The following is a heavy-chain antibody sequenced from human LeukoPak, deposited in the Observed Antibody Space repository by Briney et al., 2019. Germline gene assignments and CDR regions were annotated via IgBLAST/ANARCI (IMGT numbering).Heavy chain of an antibody. J-gene: IGHJ5*02. CDR1: GGTFSGYA. CDR2: IIPIFGTA. Sequence: SVKVSCKASGGTFSGYAISWVRQAPGQGLEWMGGIIPIFGTANYAQKFQGRVTITADESTSTAYMELSSLRSEDTAVYYCARVIIRFQHHSWVWDYNWFDPWGQGTLVTVSS. D-gene: IGHD3-3*01. CDR3: ARVIIRFQHHSWVWDYNWFDP. V-gene: IGHV1-69*13.